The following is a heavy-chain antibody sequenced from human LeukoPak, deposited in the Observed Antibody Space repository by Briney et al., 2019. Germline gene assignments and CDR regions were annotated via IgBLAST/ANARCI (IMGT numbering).Heavy chain of an antibody. J-gene: IGHJ4*02. CDR3: ARDQEGFDY. CDR2: IYPRDGST. Sequence: ASVKVSCKASGYTFTGYYMHWVRQAPGQGLEWMGMIYPRDGSTSYAQKFQGRVTVTRDTSTSTVHMELSGLRSEDTAVYYCARDQEGFDYWGQGTLVTVSS. CDR1: GYTFTGYY. V-gene: IGHV1-46*01.